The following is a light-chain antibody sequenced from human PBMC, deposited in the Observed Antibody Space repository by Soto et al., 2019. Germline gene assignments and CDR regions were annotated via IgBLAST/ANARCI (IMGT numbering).Light chain of an antibody. CDR1: QSVSSSY. J-gene: IGKJ4*01. CDR3: QQYGSAPLT. V-gene: IGKV3-20*01. CDR2: GAS. Sequence: EIVLTQSPGTLSLSPGERATLSCRASQSVSSSYLAWYQQKPGQAPRLLIYGASSRATGIPDRFSGSGSGTDFTLTISSLETEDFAVYYCQQYGSAPLTFVGWTKGEIK.